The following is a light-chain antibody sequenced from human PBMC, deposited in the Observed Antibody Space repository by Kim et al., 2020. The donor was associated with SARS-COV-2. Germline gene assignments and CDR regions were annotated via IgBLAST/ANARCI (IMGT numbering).Light chain of an antibody. CDR1: QSVSSY. J-gene: IGKJ4*01. CDR3: QQRSNRPPN. V-gene: IGKV3-11*01. CDR2: DAS. Sequence: EIVLTQSPATLSLSPGERATLSCRASQSVSSYLAWYQQKPGQAPRLLIYDASNRATGIPARFSGSGSGTDFTLTISSLEPEDFAVYYCQQRSNRPPNFGGGTKVDIK.